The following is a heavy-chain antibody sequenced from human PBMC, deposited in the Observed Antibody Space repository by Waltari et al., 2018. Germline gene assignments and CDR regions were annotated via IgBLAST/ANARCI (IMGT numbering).Heavy chain of an antibody. CDR3: ARSYGGAIRNFDY. CDR2: ITHSGST. V-gene: IGHV4-59*12. J-gene: IGHJ4*02. D-gene: IGHD3-10*01. CDR1: GGSISSYY. Sequence: QVQLQESGPGLVKPSETLSLTCTVSGGSISSYYWSWIRQPPGKGLEWIGEITHSGSTNYNPSLKSRLTISVDSSKNQFSLKLNSVTAADTAVYYCARSYGGAIRNFDYWGQGILVTVSS.